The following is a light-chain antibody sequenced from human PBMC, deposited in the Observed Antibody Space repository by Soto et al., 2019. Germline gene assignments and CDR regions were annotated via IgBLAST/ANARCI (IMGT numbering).Light chain of an antibody. Sequence: EIVVTQSPLSLPVTPGESASISCKSSQSLLHSNGNTYLDWYLQKPGQSPHLLIYLGSNRASGVPDRFSGSGSGTDFTLNISRVEAEDVGVYYCMQALHARTFGQGTKVEIK. V-gene: IGKV2-28*01. J-gene: IGKJ1*01. CDR3: MQALHART. CDR2: LGS. CDR1: QSLLHSNGNTY.